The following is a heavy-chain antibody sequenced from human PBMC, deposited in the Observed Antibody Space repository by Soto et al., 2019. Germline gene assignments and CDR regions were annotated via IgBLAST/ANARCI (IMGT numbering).Heavy chain of an antibody. CDR2: INHSGST. J-gene: IGHJ5*02. CDR3: ARVRPKAVAGPRWFDP. Sequence: PSETLSLTCAVYGGSFSGYYWSWIRQPPGKGLEWIGEINHSGSTNYNPSLKSRVTISVDTSKNQFSLKLSSVTAADTAVYYCARVRPKAVAGPRWFDPWGQGTLVTVSS. CDR1: GGSFSGYY. V-gene: IGHV4-34*01. D-gene: IGHD6-19*01.